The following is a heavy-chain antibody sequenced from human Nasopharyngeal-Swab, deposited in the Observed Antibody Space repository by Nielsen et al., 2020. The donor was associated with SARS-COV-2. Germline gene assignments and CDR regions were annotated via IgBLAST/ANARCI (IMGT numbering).Heavy chain of an antibody. D-gene: IGHD3-16*01. CDR3: ARRVARAPRHEGDYYYGMDV. V-gene: IGHV4-39*01. CDR2: IYYSGST. J-gene: IGHJ6*02. Sequence: WIRQPPGKGLEWIGSIYYSGSTYYNPSLKSRVTISGDTSKNQFSLKLSSVTAADTAVYYYARRVARAPRHEGDYYYGMDVWGQGTTVTVSS.